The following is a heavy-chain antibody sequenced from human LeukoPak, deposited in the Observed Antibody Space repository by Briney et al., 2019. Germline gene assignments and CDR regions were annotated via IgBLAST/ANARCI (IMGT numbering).Heavy chain of an antibody. CDR2: MNPNSGNT. Sequence: ASVKVSCKASGYTFTSYDINWVRQATGQGLEWMGWMNPNSGNTGYAQKFQGRVTMTRNTSISTAYMELSSLRSEDTAVYYCARGRGSSWGYYYYYGMDVWGQGTTVTVSS. V-gene: IGHV1-8*01. D-gene: IGHD6-13*01. CDR3: ARGRGSSWGYYYYYGMDV. J-gene: IGHJ6*02. CDR1: GYTFTSYD.